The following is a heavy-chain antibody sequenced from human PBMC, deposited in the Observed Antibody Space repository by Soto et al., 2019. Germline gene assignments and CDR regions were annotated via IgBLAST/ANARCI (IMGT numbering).Heavy chain of an antibody. CDR2: ISYDGSNK. CDR1: GFTFSSYA. J-gene: IGHJ4*02. CDR3: ARDLGGGSGSSLMGSFDY. Sequence: GGSLRLSCAASGFTFSSYAMHWVRQAPGKGLEWVAVISYDGSNKYYADSVKGRFTISRDNSKNTLYLQMNSLRAEDTAVYYCARDLGGGSGSSLMGSFDYWGQGTLVTVSS. V-gene: IGHV3-30-3*01. D-gene: IGHD3-10*01.